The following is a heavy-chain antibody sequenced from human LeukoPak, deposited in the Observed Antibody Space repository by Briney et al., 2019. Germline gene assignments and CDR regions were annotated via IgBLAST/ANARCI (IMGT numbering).Heavy chain of an antibody. CDR3: ARDPVTLYYFDY. Sequence: GGSLRLSCAASGFTFSDYYTSWIRQAPGKGLEWVSYISSSGSTIYYADSVKGRFTISRDNAKNSLYLQMNSLRAEDTAVYYCARDPVTLYYFDYWGQGTLVTVSS. CDR1: GFTFSDYY. CDR2: ISSSGSTI. V-gene: IGHV3-11*04. D-gene: IGHD4-23*01. J-gene: IGHJ4*02.